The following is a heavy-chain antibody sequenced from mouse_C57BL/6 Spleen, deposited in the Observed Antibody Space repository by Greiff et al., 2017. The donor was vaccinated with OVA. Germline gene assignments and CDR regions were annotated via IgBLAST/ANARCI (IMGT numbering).Heavy chain of an antibody. Sequence: QVQLKESGPELVKPGASVKISCKASGYAFSSSWMNWVKQRPGKGLEWIGRIYPGDGDTNYNGKFKGKATLTADKSSSTAYMQLSSLTSEDSAVYFCARGLRDPIDYWGQGTSVTVSS. CDR1: GYAFSSSW. CDR2: IYPGDGDT. V-gene: IGHV1-82*01. J-gene: IGHJ4*01. D-gene: IGHD2-2*01. CDR3: ARGLRDPIDY.